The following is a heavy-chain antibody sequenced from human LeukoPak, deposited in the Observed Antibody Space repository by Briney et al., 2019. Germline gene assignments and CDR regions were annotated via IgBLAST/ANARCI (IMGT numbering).Heavy chain of an antibody. CDR1: GYTFINYD. CDR2: MNPNNDNI. V-gene: IGHV1-8*01. Sequence: ASVKVSCKASGYTFINYDINWVRQATGRGLEWMGYMNPNNDNIGYAQKFQGRVTMTRDTSISTVFMELSNLRSEDTAVYYCARGDSKYGGTDYWGQGTLVTVSS. D-gene: IGHD4-23*01. J-gene: IGHJ4*02. CDR3: ARGDSKYGGTDY.